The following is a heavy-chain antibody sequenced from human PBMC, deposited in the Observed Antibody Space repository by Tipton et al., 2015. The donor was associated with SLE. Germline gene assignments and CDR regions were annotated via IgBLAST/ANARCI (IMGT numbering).Heavy chain of an antibody. CDR1: GGSISSGGYS. CDR2: IYHSGSA. V-gene: IGHV4-30-2*01. J-gene: IGHJ4*02. Sequence: TLSLTCAVSGGSISSGGYSWSWIRQPPGKGLEWIGYIYHSGSAYYNPSLRSRLTISLDRSNNQFSLKVNSMTAADTAVYHCARGYYESNGYYSLDYWGLGALVTVSS. CDR3: ARGYYESNGYYSLDY. D-gene: IGHD3-22*01.